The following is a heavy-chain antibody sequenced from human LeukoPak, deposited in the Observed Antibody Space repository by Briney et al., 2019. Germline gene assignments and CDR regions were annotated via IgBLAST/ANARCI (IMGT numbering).Heavy chain of an antibody. J-gene: IGHJ6*02. V-gene: IGHV3-33*01. Sequence: GGSLRLSCAASGFTFSSYGMHWVRQAPGKGLEWVAVIWYDGSNKYYADSVKGRFTISRDNSKNTLYLQMNSLRAEDTAVYYCARAQYYYDSSGYHPGSYYYGMDVWGQGTTVTVSS. D-gene: IGHD3-22*01. CDR1: GFTFSSYG. CDR2: IWYDGSNK. CDR3: ARAQYYYDSSGYHPGSYYYGMDV.